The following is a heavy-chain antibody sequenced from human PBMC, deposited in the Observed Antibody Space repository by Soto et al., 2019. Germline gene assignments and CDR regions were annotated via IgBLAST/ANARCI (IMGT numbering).Heavy chain of an antibody. V-gene: IGHV4-59*01. J-gene: IGHJ6*02. CDR1: GGSISSYY. CDR3: ARDQNYDSSGSYYYYYGMDV. D-gene: IGHD3-22*01. Sequence: TLSLTCTVSGGSISSYYWSWIRQPPGKGLEWIGYIYYSGSTNYNPSLKSRVTISVDTSKDQFSLKLSSVTAADTAVYYCARDQNYDSSGSYYYYYGMDVWGQGTTVTVSS. CDR2: IYYSGST.